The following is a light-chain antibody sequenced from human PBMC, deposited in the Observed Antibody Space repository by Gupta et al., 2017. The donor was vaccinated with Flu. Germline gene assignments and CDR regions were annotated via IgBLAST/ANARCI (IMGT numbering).Light chain of an antibody. J-gene: IGLJ3*02. CDR2: ETS. Sequence: ITIACTGTSRGSGSYNFVSWYQQHPGKAPKLVIYETSQRPSGVSGRYSGSKSGNTASLTISGLQAEDEAEYYCCSYAGSSNLVLFGGGTRLTVL. CDR3: CSYAGSSNLVL. V-gene: IGLV2-23*01. CDR1: SRGSGSYNF.